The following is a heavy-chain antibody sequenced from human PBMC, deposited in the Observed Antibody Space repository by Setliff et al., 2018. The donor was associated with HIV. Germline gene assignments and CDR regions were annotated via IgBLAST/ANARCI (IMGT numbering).Heavy chain of an antibody. Sequence: SETLSLTCSVSGASLQSYYWSWIRQPAGKGLQWIGRIYYVGWSKYNPSLEDRVTMSVDTSNNQFSLSLRSVTAADTAIYYCARSIHGGGSEPFDTWGQESWSPSPQ. J-gene: IGHJ5*01. CDR2: IYYVGWS. CDR3: ARSIHGGGSEPFDT. CDR1: GASLQSYY. D-gene: IGHD3-10*01. V-gene: IGHV4-4*07.